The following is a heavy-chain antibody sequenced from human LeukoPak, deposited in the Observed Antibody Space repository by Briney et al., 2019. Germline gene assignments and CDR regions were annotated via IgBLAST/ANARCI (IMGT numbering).Heavy chain of an antibody. J-gene: IGHJ6*03. V-gene: IGHV1-18*01. CDR1: GYTFTSYG. Sequence: GASVKVSCKASGYTFTSYGISWVRQAPGQGLEWMGWISAYNGNTNYAQKLQGRVTMTTDTSTSTAYMELRSLRSDDTAVYYCAREALGYCSGGSCHSDYYYYYYMDVWGKGTTVTVSS. CDR3: AREALGYCSGGSCHSDYYYYYYMDV. D-gene: IGHD2-15*01. CDR2: ISAYNGNT.